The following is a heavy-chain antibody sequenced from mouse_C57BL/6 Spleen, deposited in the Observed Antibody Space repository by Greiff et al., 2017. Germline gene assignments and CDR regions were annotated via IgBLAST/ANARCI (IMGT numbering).Heavy chain of an antibody. CDR3: ARSTMVTVYYFDY. CDR2: ISSGSSTI. D-gene: IGHD2-2*01. CDR1: GFTFSDYG. V-gene: IGHV5-17*01. J-gene: IGHJ2*01. Sequence: EVQLVESGGGLVKPGGSLKLSCAASGFTFSDYGMHWVRQAPEKGLEWVAYISSGSSTIYYADTVKGRFTISRDNAKNTLFLQMTSLRSEDTAMYYCARSTMVTVYYFDYWGQGTTLTGSS.